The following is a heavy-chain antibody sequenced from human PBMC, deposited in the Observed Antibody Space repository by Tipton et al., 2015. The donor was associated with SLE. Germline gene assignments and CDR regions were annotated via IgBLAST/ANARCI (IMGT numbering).Heavy chain of an antibody. D-gene: IGHD6-6*01. J-gene: IGHJ3*02. Sequence: SLRLSCAASGFTFSDYYMSWIRQAPGKGLEWVSYISSSSSYTNYADSVKGRFTISRDNAKNSLYLQMNNLRAEDTAVYYCAREGSAQAFDIWGQGTMVTVSS. CDR2: ISSSSSYT. CDR3: AREGSAQAFDI. CDR1: GFTFSDYY. V-gene: IGHV3-11*05.